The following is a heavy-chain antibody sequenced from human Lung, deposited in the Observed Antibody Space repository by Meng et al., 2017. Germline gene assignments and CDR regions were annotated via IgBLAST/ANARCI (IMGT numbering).Heavy chain of an antibody. D-gene: IGHD4-17*01. CDR1: GFTFRTHW. CDR3: ARGGVTTDD. Sequence: EVQLVGSGGGLVQPGGSLSLSWAASGFTFRTHWMHWVRQAPGKGLEWVSRITGDGSSTIYADSVQGRFTMSRDNAKNTLSLQMNSLRAEDTAVYYCARGGVTTDDWGQGTLVTVSS. CDR2: ITGDGSST. V-gene: IGHV3-74*01. J-gene: IGHJ4*02.